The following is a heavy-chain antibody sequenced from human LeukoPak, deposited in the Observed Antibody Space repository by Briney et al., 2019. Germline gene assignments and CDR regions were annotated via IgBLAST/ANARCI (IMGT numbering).Heavy chain of an antibody. V-gene: IGHV3-23*01. Sequence: GGSLRLSCAASGFTFSNYAMSWVRQTPGKGLEWVSAISGSGNSTYYAGSVKGRFTISRDNSKNMLYLQMNSLRAEDTAVYYCGERETHHGSGSYYDYWGQGTLVTVSS. CDR3: GERETHHGSGSYYDY. J-gene: IGHJ4*02. CDR2: ISGSGNST. D-gene: IGHD3-10*01. CDR1: GFTFSNYA.